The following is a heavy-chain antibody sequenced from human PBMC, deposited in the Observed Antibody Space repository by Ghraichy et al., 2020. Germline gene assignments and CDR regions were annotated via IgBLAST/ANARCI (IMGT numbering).Heavy chain of an antibody. J-gene: IGHJ4*02. CDR1: GFTFSSYW. D-gene: IGHD3-22*01. CDR3: ARDLPSAYYYDSSGYYDY. CDR2: INSDRSST. V-gene: IGHV3-74*01. Sequence: GGSLRLSCEASGFTFSSYWMNWVRQAPGKGLVWVSRINSDRSSTSYADSVKGRFTISRDNAKNTLYLQMNSLRAEDTAVYYCARDLPSAYYYDSSGYYDYWGQGTLVTVSS.